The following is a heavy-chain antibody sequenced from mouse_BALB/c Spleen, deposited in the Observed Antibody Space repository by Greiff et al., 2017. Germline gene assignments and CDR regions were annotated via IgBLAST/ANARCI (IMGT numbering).Heavy chain of an antibody. Sequence: VQLQQSGAELVRPGTSVKVSCKASGYAFTNYLIEWVKQRPGQGLEWIGVINPGSGGTNYNEKFKGKATLTADKSSSTAYMQLSSQTSDDSAVYFCARSYYGSSYGFAYWGQGTLVTVSA. CDR3: ARSYYGSSYGFAY. J-gene: IGHJ3*01. D-gene: IGHD1-1*01. V-gene: IGHV1-54*01. CDR2: INPGSGGT. CDR1: GYAFTNYL.